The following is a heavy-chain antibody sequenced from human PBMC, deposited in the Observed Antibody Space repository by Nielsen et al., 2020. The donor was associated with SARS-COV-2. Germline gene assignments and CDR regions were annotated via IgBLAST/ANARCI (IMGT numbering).Heavy chain of an antibody. V-gene: IGHV3-33*01. CDR3: ARDHRGDYGDFDY. CDR1: GFPFSTYG. D-gene: IGHD4-17*01. J-gene: IGHJ4*02. CDR2: IWYDGSYK. Sequence: GESLKISCAASGFPFSTYGMHWVRQAPGTGLEWVAVIWYDGSYKYYADSVKGRFTISRDNSKNTLYLQMNSLRAGDTAVYYCARDHRGDYGDFDYWGQGTLVTVSS.